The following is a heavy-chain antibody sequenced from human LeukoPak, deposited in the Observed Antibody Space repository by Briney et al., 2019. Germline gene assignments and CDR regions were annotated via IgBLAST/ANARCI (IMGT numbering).Heavy chain of an antibody. CDR1: GFTFNSYA. D-gene: IGHD2-15*01. CDR3: ARDDCSGGSCYYFDY. V-gene: IGHV3-23*01. Sequence: PGGSLRLSCAASGFTFNSYAMSWVRQAPGKGLEWVSGISGSGGSTYYADSVKGRFAISRDNSKNTLYLQMNSLRAEDTAVYYCARDDCSGGSCYYFDYWGQGTLVTVSS. CDR2: ISGSGGST. J-gene: IGHJ4*02.